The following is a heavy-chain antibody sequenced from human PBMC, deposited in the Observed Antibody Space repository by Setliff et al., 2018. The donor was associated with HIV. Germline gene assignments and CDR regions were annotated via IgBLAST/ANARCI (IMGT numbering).Heavy chain of an antibody. V-gene: IGHV1-69*10. Sequence: GASVKVSCKASGDTFSSFSINWVRQAPGQGLEWMGEIIPILGMTNYAQIFQGRVMITADEFTNTAYMELSNLRSEDTAVYYCARDPLRISDRFNFYFGMDVWGQGTTVTVSS. D-gene: IGHD3-3*01. CDR2: IIPILGMT. CDR3: ARDPLRISDRFNFYFGMDV. CDR1: GDTFSSFS. J-gene: IGHJ6*02.